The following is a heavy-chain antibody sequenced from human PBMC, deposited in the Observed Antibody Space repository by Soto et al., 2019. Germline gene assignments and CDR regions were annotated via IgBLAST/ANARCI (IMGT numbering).Heavy chain of an antibody. V-gene: IGHV1-18*04. CDR2: ISGNNGDT. J-gene: IGHJ5*02. D-gene: IGHD2-2*01. CDR1: GYTFTYYG. CDR3: ARDADIVLVPPAVIPFYT. Sequence: ASVKVSCKASGYTFTYYGISWVRQAPGQGLEWMGWISGNNGDTNYAQKFQGRVTMTTDTSTSTAYMELRSLRSDDTTVYYCARDADIVLVPPAVIPFYTWGQGTQLTLSS.